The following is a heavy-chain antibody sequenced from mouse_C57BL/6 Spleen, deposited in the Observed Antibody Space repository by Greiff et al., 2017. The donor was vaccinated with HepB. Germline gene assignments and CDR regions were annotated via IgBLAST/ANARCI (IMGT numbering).Heavy chain of an antibody. D-gene: IGHD1-1*01. V-gene: IGHV1-15*01. CDR3: TREGITTGGDY. Sequence: QVQLKESGAELVRPGASVTLSCKASGYTFTDYEMHWVKQTPVHGLEWIGAIDPETGGTAYNQKFKGKAILTADKSSSTAYMELRSLTSEDSAVYYCTREGITTGGDYWGQGTSVTVSS. CDR1: GYTFTDYE. CDR2: IDPETGGT. J-gene: IGHJ4*01.